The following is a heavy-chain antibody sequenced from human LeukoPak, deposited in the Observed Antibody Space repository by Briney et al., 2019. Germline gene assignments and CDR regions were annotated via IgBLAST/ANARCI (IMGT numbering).Heavy chain of an antibody. CDR1: GGSISSSSYY. CDR2: IYYSGST. CDR3: ASSRGRFLEWLLSY. J-gene: IGHJ4*02. V-gene: IGHV4-39*07. Sequence: SETLSLTCTVSGGSISSSSYYWGWIRQPPGKGLEWIGSIYYSGSTYYNPSLKSRVTIPVDTSKNQFSLKLSSVTAADTAVYYCASSRGRFLEWLLSYWGQGTLVTVSS. D-gene: IGHD3-3*01.